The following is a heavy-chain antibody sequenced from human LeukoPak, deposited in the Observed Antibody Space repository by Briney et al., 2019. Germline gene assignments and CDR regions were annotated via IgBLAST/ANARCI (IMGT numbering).Heavy chain of an antibody. V-gene: IGHV4-34*01. J-gene: IGHJ4*02. CDR1: GGSFSGYY. CDR3: ARGGLIRYFGQYFDY. CDR2: INHSGST. D-gene: IGHD3-9*01. Sequence: SETLSLTCAVYGGSFSGYYWSWIRQPPGKGLEWIGEINHSGSTNYNPSLKSRVTISVDTSKNQFSLKLSSVTAADTAVYYCARGGLIRYFGQYFDYWGQGTLVTVSS.